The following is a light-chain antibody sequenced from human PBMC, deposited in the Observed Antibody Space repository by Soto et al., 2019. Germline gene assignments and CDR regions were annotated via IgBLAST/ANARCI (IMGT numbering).Light chain of an antibody. J-gene: IGKJ1*01. CDR1: QDINNY. CDR2: DAS. CDR3: QQGYSTPWT. Sequence: DIQMTQSPSPLSASVGDRVTITCQASQDINNYLNWSHQKPGKAPNLLIYDASNLETGVPSRFSASGSGTDFTLTLNSLQPEDFATYYCQQGYSTPWTFGQGTRV. V-gene: IGKV1-39*01.